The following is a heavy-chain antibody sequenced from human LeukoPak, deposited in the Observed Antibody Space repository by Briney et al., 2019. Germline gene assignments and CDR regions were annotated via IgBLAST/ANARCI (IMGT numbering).Heavy chain of an antibody. V-gene: IGHV4-34*01. D-gene: IGHD5-18*01. CDR3: ARGLEGYSYGYSEFDH. J-gene: IGHJ4*02. CDR2: INHSGST. CDR1: GGPFSGYS. Sequence: SETLSLTCAVSGGPFSGYSWSWIRQSPGKGLEWIGEINHSGSTNYNPSLENRVTISVDTSKNQFSLKLTSVTAADTAVYYCARGLEGYSYGYSEFDHWGQGTLVTVSS.